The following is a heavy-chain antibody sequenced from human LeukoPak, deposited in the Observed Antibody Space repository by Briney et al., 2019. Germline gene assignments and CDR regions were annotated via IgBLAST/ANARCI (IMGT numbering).Heavy chain of an antibody. J-gene: IGHJ4*02. CDR1: GGTFSSYA. Sequence: ASVKVSCKASGGTFSSYAISWVRQAPGQGLEWMGRIIPIFGTANYAQKYQGRVTITTDESTSTAYVELSSLRSEDTAVYYCASTCTNGVCPNFDYWGQGTLVTVSS. CDR2: IIPIFGTA. V-gene: IGHV1-69*05. D-gene: IGHD2-8*01. CDR3: ASTCTNGVCPNFDY.